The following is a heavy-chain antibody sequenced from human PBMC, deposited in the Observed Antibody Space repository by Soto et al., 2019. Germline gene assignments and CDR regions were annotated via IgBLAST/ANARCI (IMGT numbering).Heavy chain of an antibody. J-gene: IGHJ4*02. CDR3: AREPNYFDY. V-gene: IGHV1-18*01. Sequence: GASVKVSCKASGYTFTSYAMHWVRQAPGQGLEWMGWISAYNGNTKYAQKLQGRVTMTTDTSTSTADMELRSLRSDDTAVYYCAREPNYFDYWCQGPLVTVSS. CDR2: ISAYNGNT. CDR1: GYTFTSYA.